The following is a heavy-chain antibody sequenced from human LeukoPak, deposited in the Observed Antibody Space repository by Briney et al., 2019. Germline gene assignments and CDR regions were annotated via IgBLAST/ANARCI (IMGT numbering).Heavy chain of an antibody. CDR2: IKQDGSEK. D-gene: IGHD6-19*01. J-gene: IGHJ4*02. V-gene: IGHV3-7*01. CDR3: ASEYSSGWYMVDY. Sequence: GGSLRLSCAASGFTFSSHWMSWVRQAPGKGLEWVANIKQDGSEKYYVDSVKGRFTIFRDNAKNSLYLQMDSLRAEDTALYYCASEYSSGWYMVDYWGQGTLVTVSS. CDR1: GFTFSSHW.